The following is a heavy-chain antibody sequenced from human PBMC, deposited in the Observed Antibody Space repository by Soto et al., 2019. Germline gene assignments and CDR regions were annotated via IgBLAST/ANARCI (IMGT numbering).Heavy chain of an antibody. V-gene: IGHV5-51*01. CDR1: GYTFTKYW. CDR2: IYPDDSDT. D-gene: IGHD3-9*01. CDR3: ARRDMLTGYVYFDY. Sequence: PGESLKISCQASGYTFTKYWVGRVRQMPGKGLEWMGIIYPDDSDTRYSPSFQGHVTISADKSISTAYLQWSSLKASDSATYYCARRDMLTGYVYFDYWGQGTQVTVSS. J-gene: IGHJ4*02.